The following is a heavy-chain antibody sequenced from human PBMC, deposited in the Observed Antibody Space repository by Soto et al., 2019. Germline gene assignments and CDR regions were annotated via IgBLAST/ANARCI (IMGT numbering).Heavy chain of an antibody. Sequence: EVQLLESGGGLVQPGGSLRLSCAASGFTFSSYAMSWVRQAPGKGLEWVAAISGSGGSTYYADSVKGRFTISRDNSKNTLYLQMNSLRAEDTAVYYCARVAGPNYYYYYMDVWGKGTTVTVSS. V-gene: IGHV3-23*01. J-gene: IGHJ6*03. CDR3: ARVAGPNYYYYYMDV. CDR1: GFTFSSYA. D-gene: IGHD6-19*01. CDR2: ISGSGGST.